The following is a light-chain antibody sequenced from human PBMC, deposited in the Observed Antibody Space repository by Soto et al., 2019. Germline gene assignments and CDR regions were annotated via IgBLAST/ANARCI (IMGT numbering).Light chain of an antibody. Sequence: DIQMTQSPSSLPTSVGDRVTITCRASQNINNLLNWYQQKPGKAPKLLIYAAFTLQTGVPSRFSGSGSGTDFTLTISSLQPEDFATFYCQQSYSTPWTFGQGTKVDIK. CDR1: QNINNL. J-gene: IGKJ1*01. V-gene: IGKV1-39*01. CDR2: AAF. CDR3: QQSYSTPWT.